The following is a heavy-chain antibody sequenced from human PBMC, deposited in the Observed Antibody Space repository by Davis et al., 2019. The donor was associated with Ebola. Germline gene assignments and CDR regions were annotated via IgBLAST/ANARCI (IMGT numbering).Heavy chain of an antibody. CDR2: ISYDGSNK. V-gene: IGHV3-30-3*01. D-gene: IGHD3-22*01. CDR3: ARDPGDSSGYYPTFDY. Sequence: PGGSLRLSCAASGFTFSSYAMHWVRQAPGKGLEWVAVISYDGSNKYYADSVKGRFTISRDNSKNTLYLQMNSLRAEDTAVYYCARDPGDSSGYYPTFDYWGQGTLVTVSS. J-gene: IGHJ4*02. CDR1: GFTFSSYA.